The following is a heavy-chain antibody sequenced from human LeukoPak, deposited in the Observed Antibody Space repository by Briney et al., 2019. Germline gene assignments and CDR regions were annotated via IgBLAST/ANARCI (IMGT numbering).Heavy chain of an antibody. CDR2: IFYSGST. Sequence: SSETLSLTCTVSSASVKTYYWSWIRQPPAKGLEWIGYIFYSGSTNYNPSLKSRVTISVDPSKTQFSLNLSSVTAADTAVYYCARHSPFYYNSSGYRAFDIWGQGTMVTVS. D-gene: IGHD3-22*01. V-gene: IGHV4-59*08. CDR3: ARHSPFYYNSSGYRAFDI. CDR1: SASVKTYY. J-gene: IGHJ3*02.